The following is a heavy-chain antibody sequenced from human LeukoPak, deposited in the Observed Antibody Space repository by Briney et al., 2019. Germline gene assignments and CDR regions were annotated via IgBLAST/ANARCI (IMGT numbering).Heavy chain of an antibody. V-gene: IGHV1-69*13. Sequence: GASVKVSCKASGGTFSSYAISWVRQAPGQGLEWMGGIIPIFGTANYAQKFQGRVTITADESTSTAYMELSSLRSEDTAVYYCARDRPILRGVIKDNWFDPWGQGTLVTVSS. D-gene: IGHD3-10*01. CDR2: IIPIFGTA. CDR1: GGTFSSYA. CDR3: ARDRPILRGVIKDNWFDP. J-gene: IGHJ5*02.